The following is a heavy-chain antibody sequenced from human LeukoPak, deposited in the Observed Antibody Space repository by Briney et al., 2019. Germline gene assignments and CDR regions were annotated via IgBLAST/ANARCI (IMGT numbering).Heavy chain of an antibody. CDR2: IYASGST. CDR3: ARVDATVTTASDI. CDR1: GGSMSSSLYY. V-gene: IGHV4-39*02. D-gene: IGHD4-17*01. Sequence: PSETLSLTCNVSGGSMSSSLYYWGWVRQPPGKGLDYIGSIYASGSTYYNPSLESRVTISKDTSKNHFSLRLNSVTAADTAVYYCARVDATVTTASDIWGQGTMVTVSS. J-gene: IGHJ3*02.